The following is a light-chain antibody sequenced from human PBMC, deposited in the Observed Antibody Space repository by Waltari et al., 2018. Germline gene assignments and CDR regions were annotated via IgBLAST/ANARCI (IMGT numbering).Light chain of an antibody. CDR2: EVT. J-gene: IGLJ3*02. V-gene: IGLV2-18*02. CDR1: SDDIASYNR. CDR3: SSITGSSTWV. Sequence: QSALTQPPSVSGSPGHSVTLSCTGTSDDIASYNRVSWYQQPPGTAPRLIIYEVTYRPSGVPDRFSGSNSGNTASLTISGLQAQDEADYYCSSITGSSTWVFGGGTKLTVL.